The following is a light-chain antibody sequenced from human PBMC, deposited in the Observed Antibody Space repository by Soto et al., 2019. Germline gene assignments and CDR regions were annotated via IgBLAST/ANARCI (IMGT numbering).Light chain of an antibody. CDR1: QSISSN. Sequence: EIVMTQSPATLSVSPGERATLSCRASQSISSNLAWYQQKPGQAPRLLMFRTSSRATGFPARSSGSGSGTEFTLTINSLQSEDFAVYFCQQYDNLPLTFGPGTKVDIK. CDR3: QQYDNLPLT. CDR2: RTS. V-gene: IGKV3-15*01. J-gene: IGKJ3*01.